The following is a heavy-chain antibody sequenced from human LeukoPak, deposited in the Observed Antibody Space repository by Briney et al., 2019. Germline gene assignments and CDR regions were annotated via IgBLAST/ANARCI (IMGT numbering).Heavy chain of an antibody. CDR1: GFTFSSYA. V-gene: IGHV3-23*01. CDR3: ARQLVYCAAGTCYFDS. Sequence: GGSLRLSCAASGFTFSSYAMSWVRQAPGKGLEWVSAISGSGGSTYYADSVKGRFTISRDNSKNTLYLQMNSLRAEDTAVYYCARQLVYCAAGTCYFDSWGHGTQVTVSS. CDR2: ISGSGGST. J-gene: IGHJ4*01. D-gene: IGHD1-1*01.